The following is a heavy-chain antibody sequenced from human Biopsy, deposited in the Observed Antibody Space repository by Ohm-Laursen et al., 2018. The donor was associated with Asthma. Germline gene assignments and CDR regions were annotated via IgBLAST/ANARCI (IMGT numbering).Heavy chain of an antibody. D-gene: IGHD4-11*01. CDR3: AERRGYSDFNDFDY. Sequence: SLRLSCAASGFTFSRYAIHWVRQAPGKGLEWVAVISHDGQTQHYAESVKGRFALSRDNSQNTLYLQMISLRTDDTAVYYCAERRGYSDFNDFDYWGHGTLVTVSS. CDR1: GFTFSRYA. J-gene: IGHJ4*01. CDR2: ISHDGQTQ. V-gene: IGHV3-30*18.